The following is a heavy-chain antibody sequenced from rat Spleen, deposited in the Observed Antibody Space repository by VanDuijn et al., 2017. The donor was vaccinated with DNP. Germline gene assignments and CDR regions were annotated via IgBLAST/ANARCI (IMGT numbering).Heavy chain of an antibody. V-gene: IGHV5S10*01. CDR2: IIYDGGGT. Sequence: EVQLVESGGGLLQPGRSLKLPCAASGFTFSDYNMAWVRQAPKKGLEGAATIIYDGGGTYYLDSVKGRFTISRDNAKSTLYLQMDSLRSEDTSTYYCATEDYGFPFDYWGQGVMVTVSS. D-gene: IGHD4-1*01. CDR3: ATEDYGFPFDY. CDR1: GFTFSDYN. J-gene: IGHJ2*01.